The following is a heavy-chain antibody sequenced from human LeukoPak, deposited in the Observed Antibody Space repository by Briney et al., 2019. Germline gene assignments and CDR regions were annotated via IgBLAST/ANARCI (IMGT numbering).Heavy chain of an antibody. CDR3: ARGLGGSYSGVY. CDR1: GYTFTSYD. D-gene: IGHD1-26*01. CDR2: MNPDSGNT. Sequence: ASVKVSCKAPGYTFTSYDINWVRQATGQGLEWMGWMNPDSGNTGYAQKFQGRVTMTRNTSITTAYMELSSLRSEDTAVYYCARGLGGSYSGVYWGQGTLVTVSS. J-gene: IGHJ4*02. V-gene: IGHV1-8*01.